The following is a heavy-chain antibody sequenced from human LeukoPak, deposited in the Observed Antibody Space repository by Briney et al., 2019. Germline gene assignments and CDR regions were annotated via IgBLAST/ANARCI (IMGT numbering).Heavy chain of an antibody. J-gene: IGHJ4*02. CDR1: GFTFSDYY. Sequence: GSLRLSCAASGFTFSDYYMSWIRQPPGKGLEWIGEINHSGSTNYNPSLKSRVTISVDTSKNQFSLKLSSVTAADTAVYYCARGDNSGYVYWGQGTLVTVSS. CDR2: INHSGST. CDR3: ARGDNSGYVY. D-gene: IGHD5-12*01. V-gene: IGHV4-34*01.